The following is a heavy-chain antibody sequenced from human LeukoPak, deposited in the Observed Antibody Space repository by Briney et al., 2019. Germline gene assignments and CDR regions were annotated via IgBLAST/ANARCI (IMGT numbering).Heavy chain of an antibody. Sequence: SETLSLTCTVSGGSISSYYWSWIRQPPGKGLEWIGYIYYSGSTNYNPSLKSRVTISVDTSKNQFSLKLSSVTAADTAVYYCARVDILTGYQYYMDVWGQGTLVTVSS. D-gene: IGHD3-9*01. CDR2: IYYSGST. CDR1: GGSISSYY. V-gene: IGHV4-59*01. J-gene: IGHJ4*02. CDR3: ARVDILTGYQYYMDV.